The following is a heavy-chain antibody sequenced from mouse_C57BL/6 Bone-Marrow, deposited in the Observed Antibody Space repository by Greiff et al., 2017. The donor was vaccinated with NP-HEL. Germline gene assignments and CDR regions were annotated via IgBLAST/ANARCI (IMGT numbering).Heavy chain of an antibody. J-gene: IGHJ1*03. CDR2: INPNNGGT. D-gene: IGHD2-3*01. CDR3: ARKGGGYYVGYFDV. V-gene: IGHV1-18*01. CDR1: GYTFTDYN. Sequence: EVQLQQSGPELVKPGASVKIPCKASGYTFTDYNMDWVKQNHGKSLEWIGDINPNNGGTIYNQKFKGKATLTVDKSSSTAYMELRSLTSEDTAVYYCARKGGGYYVGYFDVWGTGTTVTVSS.